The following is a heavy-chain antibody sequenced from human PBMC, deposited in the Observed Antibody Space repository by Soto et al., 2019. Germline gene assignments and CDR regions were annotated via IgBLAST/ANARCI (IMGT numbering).Heavy chain of an antibody. CDR3: ARLYIVVPAMSYGMDV. V-gene: IGHV1-18*01. CDR1: GYNFTRFG. CDR2: ISAHNGDT. J-gene: IGHJ6*02. D-gene: IGHD2-2*01. Sequence: QAQLVQSGAEVKKPGASVKVSCKASGYNFTRFGICWVRQAPGQGLEWMGWISAHNGDTNYVQKFQGRVTMTTDTSTRKTYMEWRSRRYDDTAVYYFARLYIVVPAMSYGMDVWGQGTTVTVSS.